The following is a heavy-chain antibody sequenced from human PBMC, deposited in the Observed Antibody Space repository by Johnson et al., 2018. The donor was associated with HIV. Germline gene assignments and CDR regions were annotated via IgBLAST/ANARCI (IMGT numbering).Heavy chain of an antibody. CDR1: GFTFSDHY. CDR3: VRLYYSRRVAFDI. D-gene: IGHD3-10*01. J-gene: IGHJ3*02. CDR2: TKNKANGYTT. Sequence: VQLVESGGGLVQPGGSLRLSCAVSGFTFSDHYIDWVRQAPGKGLEWVGRTKNKANGYTTEYAASVKGRFTISRDYSKNSLYLQMNSLQTEDTALYYCVRLYYSRRVAFDIWGQGTMVTVSS. V-gene: IGHV3-72*01.